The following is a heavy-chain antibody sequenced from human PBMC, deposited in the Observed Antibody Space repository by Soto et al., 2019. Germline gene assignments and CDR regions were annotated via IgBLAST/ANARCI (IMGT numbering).Heavy chain of an antibody. J-gene: IGHJ6*02. CDR1: GGSFSGYS. CDR3: ARDRQYYHFWSGYQNEGPYGMDV. Sequence: QVQLQQWGAGLLKSSETLSLTCAVYGGSFSGYSWTWIRQAPGKGLEWIWEINHSGGTNYNSSLKSRVIISVDTSKNQFSLILYSVTAADTAVYYCARDRQYYHFWSGYQNEGPYGMDVWGQGTTVTVSS. V-gene: IGHV4-34*02. D-gene: IGHD3-3*02. CDR2: INHSGGT.